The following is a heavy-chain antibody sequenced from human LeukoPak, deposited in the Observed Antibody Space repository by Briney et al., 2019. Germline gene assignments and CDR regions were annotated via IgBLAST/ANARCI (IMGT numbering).Heavy chain of an antibody. D-gene: IGHD3-22*01. CDR3: ARDQDSSGYYYGGAFDI. CDR2: ISSSGSTI. Sequence: GGSVRLSCAASGFTFSDYYMSWIRQAPGKGLEWVSYISSSGSTIYYADSVKGRFTISRDNAKNSLYLQMNSLRAEDTAVYYCARDQDSSGYYYGGAFDIWGQGTMVTVSS. J-gene: IGHJ3*02. V-gene: IGHV3-11*04. CDR1: GFTFSDYY.